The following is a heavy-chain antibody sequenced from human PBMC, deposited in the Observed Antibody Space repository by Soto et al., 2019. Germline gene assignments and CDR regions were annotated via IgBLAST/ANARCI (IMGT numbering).Heavy chain of an antibody. CDR1: GGTFSSYA. Sequence: SVKVSCNASGGTFSSYAISWVRQAPGQGLEWMGGIIPIFGTANYAQKFQGRVTITADESTSTAYMELSSLRSEDTAVYYCARDLCGGDCYPDAFDIWGQGTMVTVSS. CDR3: ARDLCGGDCYPDAFDI. CDR2: IIPIFGTA. V-gene: IGHV1-69*13. D-gene: IGHD2-21*02. J-gene: IGHJ3*02.